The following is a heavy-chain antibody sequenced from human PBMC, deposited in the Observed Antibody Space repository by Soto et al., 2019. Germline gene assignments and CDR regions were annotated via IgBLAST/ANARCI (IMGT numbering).Heavy chain of an antibody. CDR2: LNPKDSFA. Sequence: GASLKISCKASGFIFTSYWLSWLRQMPGKVLEWMGMLNPKDSFANYSPSFRGHVTISPDTSVTTDYLKWSSLTASATAIYYCARNKSGGGSYPFDFWGQGTLVTV. J-gene: IGHJ4*02. V-gene: IGHV5-10-1*01. D-gene: IGHD3-10*01. CDR1: GFIFTSYW. CDR3: ARNKSGGGSYPFDF.